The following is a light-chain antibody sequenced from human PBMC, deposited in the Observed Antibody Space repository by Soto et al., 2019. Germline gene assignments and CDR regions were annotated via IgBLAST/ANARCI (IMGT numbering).Light chain of an antibody. J-gene: IGLJ3*02. CDR1: KLGDNF. CDR2: EDR. Sequence: SYELTQSPSVSVSPGQTPSIPCSGDKLGDNFAYWYQPKPGQYPVVVIYEDRKRPSGIPERFSGSNSGNTAILTISGTQAMDEADYYCQAWDSSSVVFGGGTKLTVL. CDR3: QAWDSSSVV. V-gene: IGLV3-1*01.